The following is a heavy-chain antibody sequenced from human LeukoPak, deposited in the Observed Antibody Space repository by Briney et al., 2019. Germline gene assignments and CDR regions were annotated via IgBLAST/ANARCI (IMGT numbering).Heavy chain of an antibody. CDR1: GFTFDDYG. D-gene: IGHD3-10*01. CDR2: INWNGGST. J-gene: IGHJ4*02. V-gene: IGHV3-20*04. CDR3: ARDVLRAAYGSGSYQGQFDY. Sequence: GGSLRLSCAASGFTFDDYGMSWVRQAPGQGLEWVSGINWNGGSTGYADSVEGRFTISRDNAKNSLYLQMNSLRAEDTALYYCARDVLRAAYGSGSYQGQFDYWGQGTLVTVSS.